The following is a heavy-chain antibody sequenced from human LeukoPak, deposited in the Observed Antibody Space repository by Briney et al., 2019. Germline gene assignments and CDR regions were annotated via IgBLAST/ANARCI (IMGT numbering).Heavy chain of an antibody. CDR2: INSDGTST. V-gene: IGHV3-74*03. CDR1: GFTYTNYF. D-gene: IGHD2-15*01. J-gene: IGHJ5*02. CDR3: ARRVDATRWFDP. Sequence: GGSLRLSCAASGFTYTNYFMHWVRQAPGKGLVWVSRINSDGTSTMYADSVKGRFTISRDNAKNTLYLQMNSLRDEDTAVYYCARRVDATRWFDPWGQGSLVTVSS.